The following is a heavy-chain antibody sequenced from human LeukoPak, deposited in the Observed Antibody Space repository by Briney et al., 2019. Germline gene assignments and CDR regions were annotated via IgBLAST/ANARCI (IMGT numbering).Heavy chain of an antibody. CDR2: IYYSGST. CDR3: ARNSYYYDGSGYRGATYYFDY. D-gene: IGHD3-22*01. J-gene: IGHJ4*02. CDR1: GGSISSSSYY. Sequence: SETLSLTCTVSGGSISSSSYYWGWIRQPPGKGLEWIGSIYYSGSTNYNPSLKSRVTISVDTSKNQFSLKLSSVTAADTAVYYCARNSYYYDGSGYRGATYYFDYWGQGTLATVSS. V-gene: IGHV4-39*01.